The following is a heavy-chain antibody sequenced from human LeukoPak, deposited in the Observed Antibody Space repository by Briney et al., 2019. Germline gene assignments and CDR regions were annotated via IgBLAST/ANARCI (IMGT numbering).Heavy chain of an antibody. CDR3: AHSYYSGSGSYSYYFDY. J-gene: IGHJ4*02. D-gene: IGHD3-10*01. V-gene: IGHV2-5*02. CDR1: GSSLSTSGVG. Sequence: SGPTLVKPTQTLTLTCTFSGSSLSTSGVGVGWIRQPPGKALEWLALIYWDDDKRYSPSLKSRLTITKDTSKNQVVLTMTNMDPVDTATYAYAHSYYSGSGSYSYYFDYWGQGTLVTVSS. CDR2: IYWDDDK.